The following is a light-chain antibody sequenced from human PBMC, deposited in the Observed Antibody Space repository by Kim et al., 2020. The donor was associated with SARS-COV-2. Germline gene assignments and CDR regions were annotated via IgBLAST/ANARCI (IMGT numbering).Light chain of an antibody. CDR2: DVS. CDR3: SSYTTSTTWV. V-gene: IGLV2-14*03. Sequence: GQSITVSSTGTSSDVGGYDYVSWYQQHPGKAPKLIIYDVSNRPSGVSNRFSGSKSGNSASLTISGLQAEDEADYYCSSYTTSTTWVFGGGTQLTVL. J-gene: IGLJ3*02. CDR1: SSDVGGYDY.